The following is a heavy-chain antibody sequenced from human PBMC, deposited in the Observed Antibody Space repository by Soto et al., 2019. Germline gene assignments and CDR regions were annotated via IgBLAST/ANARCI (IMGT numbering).Heavy chain of an antibody. D-gene: IGHD5-12*01. CDR2: ISYDGSKK. CDR1: GFTFNIYA. V-gene: IGHV3-30-3*01. CDR3: ARDQVADGYNYDYCDY. Sequence: QVHLVESGGGVVQPGRSLRLSCAASGFTFNIYAIHWVRQAPGKGLEWVAVISYDGSKKYYADSVKGRFTISRDNSKNPLSAQIDSLSAEDTAVYYCARDQVADGYNYDYCDYWGQGTLVNVSS. J-gene: IGHJ4*02.